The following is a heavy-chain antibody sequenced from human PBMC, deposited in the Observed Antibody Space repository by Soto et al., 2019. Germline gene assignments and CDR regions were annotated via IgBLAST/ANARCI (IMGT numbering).Heavy chain of an antibody. J-gene: IGHJ6*02. CDR1: GGSFSGYY. CDR3: ARGSIRGVITSVYYYYYGMDV. Sequence: PEETLSLTCAVYGGSFSGYYWSWIRQPPGKGLEWIGEINHSGSTNYNPSLKSRVTISVDTSKNQFSLKLSSVTAADTAVYYCARGSIRGVITSVYYYYYGMDVWGQGTTVTVSS. D-gene: IGHD3-10*01. CDR2: INHSGST. V-gene: IGHV4-34*01.